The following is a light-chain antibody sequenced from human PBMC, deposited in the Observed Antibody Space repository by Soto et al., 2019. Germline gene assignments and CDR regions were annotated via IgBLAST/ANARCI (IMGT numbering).Light chain of an antibody. Sequence: DIQMTQSPSSLSAFLGDRVTITCRASQGISGYLVWYQQKPGKVPKLLIYAASTLQSGVPPRFSGTGSGTDFTLTISSLQPEDVATYYCQNYCGAPFTFGPGTKVDIK. CDR1: QGISGY. CDR3: QNYCGAPFT. V-gene: IGKV1-27*01. J-gene: IGKJ3*01. CDR2: AAS.